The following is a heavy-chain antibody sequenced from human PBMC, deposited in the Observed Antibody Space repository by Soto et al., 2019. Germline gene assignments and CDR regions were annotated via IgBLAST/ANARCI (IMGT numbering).Heavy chain of an antibody. J-gene: IGHJ4*02. D-gene: IGHD3-16*01. CDR1: SYTFTGYY. CDR2: INPDNGVP. Sequence: SVKVSFKASSYTFTGYYVNWARQAPGQGLEWMGWINPDNGVPNYAQKFQGRVTLSRDTSINTAYMELSRLTSDDTAMYYCARTDYLFSTLTYYFDYWGQGTLVTVSS. V-gene: IGHV1-2*02. CDR3: ARTDYLFSTLTYYFDY.